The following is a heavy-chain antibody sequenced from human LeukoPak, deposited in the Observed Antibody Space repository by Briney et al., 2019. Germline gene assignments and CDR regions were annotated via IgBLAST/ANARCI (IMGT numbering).Heavy chain of an antibody. CDR1: GYSISSGYY. Sequence: SETLSLTCTVSGYSISSGYYWGWIRQPPGKGLEWIGSIYHSGSTYYNPSLKSRVTISVDTSKNQFSPKLSSVTAADTAVYYCARVEMAYSIDYWGQGTLVTVSS. J-gene: IGHJ4*02. D-gene: IGHD5-24*01. CDR2: IYHSGST. CDR3: ARVEMAYSIDY. V-gene: IGHV4-38-2*02.